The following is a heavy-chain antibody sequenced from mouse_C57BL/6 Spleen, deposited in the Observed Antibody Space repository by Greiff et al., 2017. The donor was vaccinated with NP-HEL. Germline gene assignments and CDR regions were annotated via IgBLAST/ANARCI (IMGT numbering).Heavy chain of an antibody. J-gene: IGHJ3*01. Sequence: VQLQHSGAELVRPGASVKLSCTASGFNIKDDYMHWVKQRPEQGLAWIGWFDPENGDTEYASQFQGKATITADTSSNTAYLQLSSLTSEDTAVYYCTTWDYLAWFADWGQGTLVTVSA. CDR2: FDPENGDT. V-gene: IGHV14-4*01. CDR3: TTWDYLAWFAD. CDR1: GFNIKDDY. D-gene: IGHD1-1*01.